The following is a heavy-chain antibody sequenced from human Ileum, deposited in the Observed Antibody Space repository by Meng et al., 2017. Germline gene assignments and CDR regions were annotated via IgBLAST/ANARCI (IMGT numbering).Heavy chain of an antibody. Sequence: GSRRLSCTVSGASVNTHYYWSWSRQAPEKGLELIGYIYHSGSANYNPSLKSRVSISVDTSRNQFSMKLNSLTAADTAVYYCARMIGSGPFDQWGQGSLVTVSS. V-gene: IGHV4-59*08. D-gene: IGHD6-19*01. CDR2: IYHSGSA. CDR1: GASVNTHYY. CDR3: ARMIGSGPFDQ. J-gene: IGHJ4*02.